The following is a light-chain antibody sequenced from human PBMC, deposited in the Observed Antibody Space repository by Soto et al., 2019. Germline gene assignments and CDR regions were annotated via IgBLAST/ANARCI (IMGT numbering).Light chain of an antibody. CDR2: DAS. CDR1: QDISNY. V-gene: IGKV1-33*01. J-gene: IGKJ4*01. CDR3: QQYDNLPT. Sequence: DILMTQSPSSLSASVGDRVTITCQASQDISNYLNWYQQKPGKAPKLLIYDASNLETGVPSRFSGSGSGTDFAFTISSLQPEDIATYYCQQYDNLPTFGGGTKVEIK.